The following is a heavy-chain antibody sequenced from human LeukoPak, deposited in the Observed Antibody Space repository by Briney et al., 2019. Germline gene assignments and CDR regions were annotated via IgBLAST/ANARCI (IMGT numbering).Heavy chain of an antibody. CDR1: GFTFSSYS. CDR2: ISSSSSYI. J-gene: IGHJ6*03. D-gene: IGHD2-21*01. Sequence: SGGSLRLSCAASGFTFSSYSMNWVRQAPGKGLEWVSSISSSSSYIYYADSVKGRFTISRDNAKNSLYLQMNSLRAEDTAVYYCARDLYPKLTDCGGDCNSMDVWGKGTTVTVSS. V-gene: IGHV3-21*01. CDR3: ARDLYPKLTDCGGDCNSMDV.